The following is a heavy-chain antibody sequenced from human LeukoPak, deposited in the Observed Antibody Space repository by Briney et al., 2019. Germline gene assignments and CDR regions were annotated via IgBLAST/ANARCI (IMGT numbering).Heavy chain of an antibody. V-gene: IGHV1-46*01. CDR1: GYTFTSYY. CDR2: INPSGGST. D-gene: IGHD3-10*01. CDR3: GTMVSRNYFDY. J-gene: IGHJ4*02. Sequence: ASVKVSCKASGYTFTSYYMHWVRQAPGQGLEWMGIINPSGGSTSYAQKFQGRVTMTRDTSTSTVYMELSSLRSEDTAVYYCGTMVSRNYFDYWGQGTLVTVSS.